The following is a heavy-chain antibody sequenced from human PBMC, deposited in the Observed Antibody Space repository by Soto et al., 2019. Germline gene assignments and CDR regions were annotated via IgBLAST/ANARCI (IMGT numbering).Heavy chain of an antibody. D-gene: IGHD2-21*02. J-gene: IGHJ4*02. CDR1: GNTFTNYY. Sequence: QVQLMQSGAEVKKPGASVKVSCKASGNTFTNYYIHWVRQAPGQGLEWMGTINPSGGHTTYAQKFMGRVTMSRDTSTSTVYMELTSLRCEDTAVYYCARVGHVVVVTAAFDYWGQGTLVTVSS. CDR3: ARVGHVVVVTAAFDY. V-gene: IGHV1-46*01. CDR2: INPSGGHT.